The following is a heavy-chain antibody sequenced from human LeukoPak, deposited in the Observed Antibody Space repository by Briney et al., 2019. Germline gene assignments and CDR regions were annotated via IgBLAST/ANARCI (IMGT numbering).Heavy chain of an antibody. J-gene: IGHJ4*02. D-gene: IGHD3-10*01. Sequence: GGSLRLSCAASGFTFSSYAMSWVRQAPGKGLEWVSLISGSGGATYYADSVKGRFTVSRDDPHNTLYLQMNSVRAEDTAVYFCARGGVDHYGSGTYYLMYYFDHWGQGALVTVSS. V-gene: IGHV3-23*01. CDR3: ARGGVDHYGSGTYYLMYYFDH. CDR2: ISGSGGAT. CDR1: GFTFSSYA.